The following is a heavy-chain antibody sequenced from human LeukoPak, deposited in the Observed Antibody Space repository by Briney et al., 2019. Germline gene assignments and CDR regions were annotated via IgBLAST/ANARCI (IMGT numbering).Heavy chain of an antibody. D-gene: IGHD2-8*01. Sequence: GSLRLSCAASGFTFSSYGMHWVRQAPGKGLEWVAVIWYDGSNEYYADSVKGRFTISRDNSKNTLYLQMNSLRAEDTAVYYCARNVGYCTNGVCYTEKYYFDYWGQGTLVTVSS. J-gene: IGHJ4*02. CDR3: ARNVGYCTNGVCYTEKYYFDY. V-gene: IGHV3-33*01. CDR1: GFTFSSYG. CDR2: IWYDGSNE.